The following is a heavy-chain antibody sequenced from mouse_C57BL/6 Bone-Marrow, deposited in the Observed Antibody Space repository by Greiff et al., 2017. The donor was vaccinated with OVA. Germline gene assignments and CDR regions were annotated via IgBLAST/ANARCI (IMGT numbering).Heavy chain of an antibody. Sequence: VQLQQSGAELVRPGASVKLSCTASGFNIKDDYMHWVKQRPEQGLEWIGWIVPENGDTEYASKFLGKATITADTSSNTAYLQLSSLTSEDTAVYYCTTEGAMDYWGQGTSVTVSS. CDR3: TTEGAMDY. CDR1: GFNIKDDY. J-gene: IGHJ4*01. CDR2: IVPENGDT. V-gene: IGHV14-4*01.